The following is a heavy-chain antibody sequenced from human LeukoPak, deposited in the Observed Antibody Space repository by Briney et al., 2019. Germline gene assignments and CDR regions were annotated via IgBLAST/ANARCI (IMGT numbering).Heavy chain of an antibody. V-gene: IGHV3-23*01. Sequence: PGGSLRLSCAASGFTFSTFAMIWVRQPPGKGLEWVSSIFPSGGEIHYADSVRGRFTISRANSKSILSLQMNSLRAEDTAIYYCATYRQVLLPFESWGQGTLVTVSS. J-gene: IGHJ4*02. CDR3: ATYRQVLLPFES. D-gene: IGHD5-18*01. CDR2: IFPSGGEI. CDR1: GFTFSTFA.